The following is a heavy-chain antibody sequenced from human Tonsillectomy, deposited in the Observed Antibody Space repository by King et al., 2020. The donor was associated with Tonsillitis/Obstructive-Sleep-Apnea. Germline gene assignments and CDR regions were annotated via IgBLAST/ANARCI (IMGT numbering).Heavy chain of an antibody. J-gene: IGHJ6*03. CDR3: AGYCSSTSCYLPYYYMDV. V-gene: IGHV4-34*01. CDR2: INHSGST. D-gene: IGHD2-2*03. Sequence: VQLQQWGAGLLKPSETLSLTCAVYGGSFSGYYWSWIRQPPGKGLEWIGEINHSGSTNYNPSLKSRVIISVDTSKNQSSLKLSSVTAADTAVYYCAGYCSSTSCYLPYYYMDVWGKGTTVTVSS. CDR1: GGSFSGYY.